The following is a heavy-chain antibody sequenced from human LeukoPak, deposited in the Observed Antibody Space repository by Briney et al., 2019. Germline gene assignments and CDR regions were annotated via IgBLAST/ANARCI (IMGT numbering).Heavy chain of an antibody. D-gene: IGHD2-15*01. Sequence: GGSLRLSCTASGFTFSSYDMNWVRQAPGKGLEWISYISASGSLIYYRDSVKGRFTISRDNAKNSLYLAMSSLRAEDTAVYYCAKGWTSGFDYWGQGTLVTVSS. CDR3: AKGWTSGFDY. J-gene: IGHJ4*02. CDR2: ISASGSLI. CDR1: GFTFSSYD. V-gene: IGHV3-48*03.